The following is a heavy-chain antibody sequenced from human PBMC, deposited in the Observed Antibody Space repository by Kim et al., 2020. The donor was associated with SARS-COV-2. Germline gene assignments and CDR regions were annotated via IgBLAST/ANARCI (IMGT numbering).Heavy chain of an antibody. D-gene: IGHD3-10*01. V-gene: IGHV4-34*01. CDR1: GGSFSGYY. J-gene: IGHJ1*01. CDR3: ARSFIGGSGPYF. CDR2: INHSGST. Sequence: SETLSLTCAVYGGSFSGYYWSWIRQPPGKGLEWIGEINHSGSTNYNPSLKSRVTISVDTSKNQFSLKLSSVTAADTAVYYCARSFIGGSGPYFWGQGTLV.